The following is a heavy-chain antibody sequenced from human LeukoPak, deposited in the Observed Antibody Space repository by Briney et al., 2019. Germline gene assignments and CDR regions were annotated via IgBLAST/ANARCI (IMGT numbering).Heavy chain of an antibody. CDR3: ARERPYCSSTSCPFTD. CDR2: IIPILGIA. V-gene: IGHV1-69*04. D-gene: IGHD2-2*01. Sequence: SVKVSCKASGGTFSSYAISWVRQAPGQGLEWMGRIIPILGIANYAQKFQGRVTITADKSTSTAYMELSSLRSEDTAVYYCARERPYCSSTSCPFTDWGQGTLVTVSS. CDR1: GGTFSSYA. J-gene: IGHJ4*02.